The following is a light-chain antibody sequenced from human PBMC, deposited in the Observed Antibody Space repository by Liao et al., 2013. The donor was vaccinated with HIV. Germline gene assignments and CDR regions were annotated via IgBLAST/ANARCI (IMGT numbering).Light chain of an antibody. V-gene: IGLV3-1*01. CDR1: VLAKKY. Sequence: SYELTQPSSVSVSPGQTARITCSGDVLAKKYARWFQQKPGQSPILVIYQDTKRPTGIPERFSGSNSGNTATLTISGTQAMDEADYYCLAWDSTTTAYVFGSGTKVTVL. CDR3: LAWDSTTTAYV. J-gene: IGLJ1*01. CDR2: QDT.